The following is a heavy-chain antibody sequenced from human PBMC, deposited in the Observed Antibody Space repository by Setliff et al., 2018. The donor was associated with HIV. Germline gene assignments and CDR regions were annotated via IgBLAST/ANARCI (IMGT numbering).Heavy chain of an antibody. Sequence: PSETLSLTCTVSGGSISGHYWSWIRQPPGRGLEWIGYIYSSGSTNFNPPLQSRVTISVDTSRNQFSLNLSSVTAADTAVYYCARFPLLHKNAFDIWGQGTMVTVSS. J-gene: IGHJ3*02. CDR2: IYSSGST. V-gene: IGHV4-59*11. CDR3: ARFPLLHKNAFDI. D-gene: IGHD2-15*01. CDR1: GGSISGHY.